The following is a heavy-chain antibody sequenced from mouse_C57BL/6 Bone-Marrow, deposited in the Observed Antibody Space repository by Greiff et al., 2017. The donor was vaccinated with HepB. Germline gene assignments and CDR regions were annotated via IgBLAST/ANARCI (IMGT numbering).Heavy chain of an antibody. J-gene: IGHJ1*03. CDR1: GYTFTSYW. V-gene: IGHV1-64*01. CDR3: ARVMVTWYFDV. D-gene: IGHD2-1*01. CDR2: IHPTSGST. Sequence: QVQLQQPGAELVKPGASVKLSCKASGYTFTSYWMHWVKQRPGQGLEWIGMIHPTSGSTNYNEKFKSKATLTVDKSSSTAYMQLSSLTSEDSAVYYCARVMVTWYFDVWGTGTTVTVSS.